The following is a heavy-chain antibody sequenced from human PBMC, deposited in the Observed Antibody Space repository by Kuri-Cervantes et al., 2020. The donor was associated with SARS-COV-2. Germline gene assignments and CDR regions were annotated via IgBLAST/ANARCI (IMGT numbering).Heavy chain of an antibody. D-gene: IGHD3-22*01. Sequence: GGPLRLSCAASGFTFSSYSMNWVRQAPGKGLEWVSSISSSSSYIYYADSVKGRFTISRDNSKNTLYLQMNSLRAEDTAVYYCARDPREYYYDSSGTIRKEESYFDYWGQGTLVTVSS. V-gene: IGHV3-21*01. J-gene: IGHJ4*02. CDR2: ISSSSSYI. CDR1: GFTFSSYS. CDR3: ARDPREYYYDSSGTIRKEESYFDY.